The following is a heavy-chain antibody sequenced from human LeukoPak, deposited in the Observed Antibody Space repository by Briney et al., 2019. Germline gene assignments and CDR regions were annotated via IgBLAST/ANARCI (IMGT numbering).Heavy chain of an antibody. Sequence: ASVKVSCKASGYIFTSYGISWVRQAPGQGLEWMGWISAYNGNTNYAQKLQGRVTMTTDTSTSTAYMELRSLRSDDTAVYYCARADFIEDIVLMVYAMGYWGQGTLVTVSS. V-gene: IGHV1-18*01. D-gene: IGHD2-8*01. J-gene: IGHJ4*02. CDR3: ARADFIEDIVLMVYAMGY. CDR1: GYIFTSYG. CDR2: ISAYNGNT.